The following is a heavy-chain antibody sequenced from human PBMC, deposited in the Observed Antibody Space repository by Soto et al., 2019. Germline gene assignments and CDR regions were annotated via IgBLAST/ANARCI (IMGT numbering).Heavy chain of an antibody. CDR3: ARGPYDYVWGSDPPHFDY. Sequence: QVQLVESGGGLVKPGGSLRLSCAASGFTFSDYYMSWIRQAPGKGLEWVSYISSSGSTIYYADSVEGRFTISRDNAKNSLSLQMNSLRAEDTAVYYCARGPYDYVWGSDPPHFDYWGQGTLVTVSS. V-gene: IGHV3-11*01. CDR2: ISSSGSTI. J-gene: IGHJ4*02. CDR1: GFTFSDYY. D-gene: IGHD3-16*02.